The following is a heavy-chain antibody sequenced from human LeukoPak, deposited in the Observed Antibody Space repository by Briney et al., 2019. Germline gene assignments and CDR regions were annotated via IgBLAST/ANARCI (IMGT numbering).Heavy chain of an antibody. Sequence: GASVKVSCKASGYTFTSYDINWVRQATGQGLEWMGWMNPNSGNTGYAQKFQGRVTMTTDTSTSTAYMELRSLRSDDTAVYYCARDLGDYYGSGSYYNYWGQGTLVTVSS. D-gene: IGHD3-10*01. CDR2: MNPNSGNT. V-gene: IGHV1-8*02. CDR1: GYTFTSYD. J-gene: IGHJ4*02. CDR3: ARDLGDYYGSGSYYNY.